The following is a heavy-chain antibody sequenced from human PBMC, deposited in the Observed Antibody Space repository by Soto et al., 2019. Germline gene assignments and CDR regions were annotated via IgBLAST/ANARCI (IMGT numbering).Heavy chain of an antibody. Sequence: EVQLVESGGGLVQPGGSLRLSCAVSGFTFSNYWMHWVRQAPGKGLVWVSRINSDRSTTTYADSVKGRFTMSRDNAKNMMYLQMNSLRAEDTAVYYCARDHCTSSVCYPSYLDYWGQGTLVTVSS. CDR1: GFTFSNYW. CDR2: INSDRSTT. J-gene: IGHJ4*02. CDR3: ARDHCTSSVCYPSYLDY. D-gene: IGHD2-2*01. V-gene: IGHV3-74*03.